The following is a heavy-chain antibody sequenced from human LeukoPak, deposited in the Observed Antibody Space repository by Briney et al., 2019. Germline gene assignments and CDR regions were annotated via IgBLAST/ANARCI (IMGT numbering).Heavy chain of an antibody. CDR2: IYPDDSDT. CDR3: ARHPSYTSGWPLDY. J-gene: IGHJ4*02. V-gene: IGHV5-51*01. D-gene: IGHD6-19*01. Sequence: GESLQISCQGSGYSFTNNWIGWVRQMPGSGLEWMGIIYPDDSDTRYSPSFQGQVTISADKSINTAYLQWSSLKASDTAMYYCARHPSYTSGWPLDYWGQGTLVTVSS. CDR1: GYSFTNNW.